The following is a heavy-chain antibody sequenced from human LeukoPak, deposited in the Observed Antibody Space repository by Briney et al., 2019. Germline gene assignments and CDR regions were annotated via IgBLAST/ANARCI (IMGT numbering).Heavy chain of an antibody. CDR1: GYSFTGYY. CDR2: INPNSGGT. Sequence: ASVKVSCKTSGYSFTGYYIHWVRQAPGQGLEWRGWINPNSGGTNYAQNFQGRVTMTRDTSISTAYMELSRLRSDDTAVYFCARGISEAVPGRYFHHWGQGTLVTVSS. V-gene: IGHV1-2*02. CDR3: ARGISEAVPGRYFHH. J-gene: IGHJ1*01. D-gene: IGHD6-19*01.